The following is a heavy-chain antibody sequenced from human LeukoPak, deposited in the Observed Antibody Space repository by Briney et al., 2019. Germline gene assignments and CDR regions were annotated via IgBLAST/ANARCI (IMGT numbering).Heavy chain of an antibody. CDR1: GYAFTSYY. Sequence: ASVKVSCKASGYAFTSYYMHWVRQAPGQGLEWMGIINPSGGSTSYAQKFQGRVTMTRDMSTSTVYMELSSLRSEDTAVYYCARENGGGYHDYWGQGTLVTVSS. CDR3: ARENGGGYHDY. D-gene: IGHD5-12*01. V-gene: IGHV1-46*01. CDR2: INPSGGST. J-gene: IGHJ4*02.